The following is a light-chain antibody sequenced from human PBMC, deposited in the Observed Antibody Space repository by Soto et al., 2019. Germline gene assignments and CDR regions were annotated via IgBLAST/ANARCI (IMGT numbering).Light chain of an antibody. CDR1: QNVLYKSNKENY. CDR3: QQYYSTPPYT. V-gene: IGKV4-1*01. Sequence: DIVMTQSPDSLAVSLGERATINCKSSQNVLYKSNKENYLAWYQQKPGQPPKLLIYWASTRKPGVPDRFSGSGSGSDFTLTISSLLVDDVAVYYCQQYYSTPPYTFGQGTKLEI. CDR2: WAS. J-gene: IGKJ2*01.